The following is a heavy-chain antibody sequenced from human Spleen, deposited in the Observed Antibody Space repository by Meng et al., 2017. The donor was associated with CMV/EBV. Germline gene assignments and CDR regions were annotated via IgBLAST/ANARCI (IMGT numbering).Heavy chain of an antibody. CDR2: ISSTSGTI. Sequence: GESLKISCAASGIVFSTYSMNWLRQAPGKGLEWISFISSTSGTIYYADSVKGRFTTSRDNAKNLLYLQMNSLRAEDTAVYYCARSRIAISGPIGLFAYWGQGTLVTVSS. D-gene: IGHD6-13*01. CDR3: ARSRIAISGPIGLFAY. J-gene: IGHJ4*02. CDR1: GIVFSTYS. V-gene: IGHV3-48*04.